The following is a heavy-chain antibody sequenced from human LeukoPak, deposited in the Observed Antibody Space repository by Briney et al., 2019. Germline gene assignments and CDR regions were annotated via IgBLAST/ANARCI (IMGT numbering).Heavy chain of an antibody. V-gene: IGHV3-15*01. CDR3: TTGPSEWLRSISDY. CDR1: GFTFSNAW. CDR2: IKSKTDGGTT. Sequence: GGSLRLSCAASGFTFSNAWMSWVPQAPGKGLEGGGRIKSKTDGGTTDYAAPVKGRFTISRDDSKNTLYLQMNSLKTEDTAVYYCTTGPSEWLRSISDYWGQGTLVTVSS. D-gene: IGHD5-12*01. J-gene: IGHJ4*02.